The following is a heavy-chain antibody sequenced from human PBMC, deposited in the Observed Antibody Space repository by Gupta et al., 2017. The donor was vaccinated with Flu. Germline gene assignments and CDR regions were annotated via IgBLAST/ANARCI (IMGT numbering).Heavy chain of an antibody. CDR1: NGSITSSNW. D-gene: IGHD6-19*01. Sequence: QVQLQESGPGLVKPSGTLSLTCAVSNGSITSSNWWRWVRQPPGKGLEWIGEIYHGGATNYNPSLKSRVTMSVDKSKNQFSLKLSSVTAADTAVYYCARAGAGMHYYYGMDVWGQGTTVTVSS. CDR2: IYHGGAT. CDR3: ARAGAGMHYYYGMDV. V-gene: IGHV4-4*02. J-gene: IGHJ6*02.